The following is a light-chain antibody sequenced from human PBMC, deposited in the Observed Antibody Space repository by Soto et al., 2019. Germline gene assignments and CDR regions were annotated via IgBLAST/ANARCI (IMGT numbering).Light chain of an antibody. Sequence: QSALTQPASVSGSPGQSITISCTGTSSDVGGHNFVSWYQHHPGKAPKLMIYEVTNRPSGVSDRFSGSKSGNTASLTISGLQAEDEADYYCNSYTSTFTWVFGGGTKLIVL. CDR2: EVT. V-gene: IGLV2-14*01. CDR3: NSYTSTFTWV. CDR1: SSDVGGHNF. J-gene: IGLJ2*01.